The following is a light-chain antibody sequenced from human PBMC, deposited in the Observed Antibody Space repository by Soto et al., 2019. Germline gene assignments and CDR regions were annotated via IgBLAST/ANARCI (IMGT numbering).Light chain of an antibody. J-gene: IGKJ1*01. CDR3: KQYHSYAWT. Sequence: DIQMTQSPSSLSASVGDRVTITCRASQGISNYLAWFQQKPGKAPTSLIYAASTLQSGVPSKFSGSRSETDCSLNIDSLQPGDLAAYCGKQYHSYAWTFGKGTMGEVK. CDR2: AAS. CDR1: QGISNY. V-gene: IGKV1-16*02.